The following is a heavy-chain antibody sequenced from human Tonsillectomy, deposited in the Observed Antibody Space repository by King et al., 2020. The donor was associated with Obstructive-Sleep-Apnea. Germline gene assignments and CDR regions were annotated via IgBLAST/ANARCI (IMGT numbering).Heavy chain of an antibody. CDR2: VSWNTGSM. D-gene: IGHD3-22*01. J-gene: IGHJ4*02. CDR3: AKDKSAYYYDSSGYSYFDS. V-gene: IGHV3-9*01. CDR1: GFTFDDYA. Sequence: VQLVESGGGLVQPGRSLRLSCAASGFTFDDYAMHWVRQAPGKGLEWVSGVSWNTGSMGYVDSVKGRFTISRDNAKNSLYLQMNSLRAEDTALYYCAKDKSAYYYDSSGYSYFDSWGQGTLVTVSS.